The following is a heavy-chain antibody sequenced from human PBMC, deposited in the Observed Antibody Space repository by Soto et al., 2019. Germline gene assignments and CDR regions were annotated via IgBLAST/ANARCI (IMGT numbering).Heavy chain of an antibody. J-gene: IGHJ4*02. D-gene: IGHD3-9*01. CDR3: ARHRYDYDILTGYHIDKYYFDY. CDR2: IYHSGST. CDR1: GGSISSGGYS. V-gene: IGHV4-30-2*01. Sequence: SETLSLTCAVSGGSISSGGYSWSWIRQPPGKGLEWIGYIYHSGSTYYNPSLKSRVTISVDRSKNQFSLKLSSVTAADTAVYYCARHRYDYDILTGYHIDKYYFDYWGQGTLVTVSS.